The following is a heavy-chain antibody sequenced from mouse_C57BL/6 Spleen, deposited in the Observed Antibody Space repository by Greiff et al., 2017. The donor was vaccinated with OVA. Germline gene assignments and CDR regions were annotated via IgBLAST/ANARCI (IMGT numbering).Heavy chain of an antibody. CDR2: IYPGDGDT. J-gene: IGHJ2*01. CDR1: GYAFSSYW. D-gene: IGHD2-4*01. V-gene: IGHV1-80*01. CDR3: ARAYDYDGGVFDY. Sequence: QVQLKESGAELVKPGASVKISCKASGYAFSSYWMNWVKQRPGKGLEWIGQIYPGDGDTNYNGKFKGKATLTADKSSSTAYMQLSSLTSEDSAVYFCARAYDYDGGVFDYWGQGTTLTVSS.